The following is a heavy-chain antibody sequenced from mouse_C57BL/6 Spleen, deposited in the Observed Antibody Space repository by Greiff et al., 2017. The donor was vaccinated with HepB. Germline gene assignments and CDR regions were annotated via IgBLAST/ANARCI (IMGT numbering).Heavy chain of an antibody. CDR3: ARWGANGSSYDWYFDV. V-gene: IGHV1-69*01. CDR2: IDPSDSYT. J-gene: IGHJ1*03. Sequence: QVQLQQPGAELVMPGASVKLSCKASGYTFTSYWMHWVKQRPGQGLEWIGEIDPSDSYTNYNQKFKGKSTLTVDKSSSTAYMQLSSLTSEDSAVYYCARWGANGSSYDWYFDVWGTGTTVTVSS. D-gene: IGHD1-1*01. CDR1: GYTFTSYW.